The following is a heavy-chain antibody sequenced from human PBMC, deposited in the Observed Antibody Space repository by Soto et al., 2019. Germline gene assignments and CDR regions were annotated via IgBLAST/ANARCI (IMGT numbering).Heavy chain of an antibody. Sequence: QVQLVQSGAEVKKPGASVKVSCKASGYTFTSYDINWVRQATGQGLEWMGWMNPNSGNTGYAQKFQGRVTMTRNTSIITAYMELSSLRSEGAAVYYCARPRSGSYYYGMDVWGQGTAVTVSS. J-gene: IGHJ6*02. V-gene: IGHV1-8*01. CDR1: GYTFTSYD. D-gene: IGHD3-3*01. CDR3: ARPRSGSYYYGMDV. CDR2: MNPNSGNT.